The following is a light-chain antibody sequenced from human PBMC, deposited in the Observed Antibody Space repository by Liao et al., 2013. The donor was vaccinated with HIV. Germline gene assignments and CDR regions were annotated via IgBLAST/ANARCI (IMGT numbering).Light chain of an antibody. CDR3: QAWDSNTVV. CDR1: KLGDKY. J-gene: IGLJ3*02. Sequence: SYELTQPPSVSVSPGQTASITCSGDKLGDKYACWYQQKAGQSPLLVIYQDNLRPSGIPERFSGSNSGNTATLTISGTQAMDEADYYCQAWDSNTVVFGGGTKLTVL. V-gene: IGLV3-1*01. CDR2: QDN.